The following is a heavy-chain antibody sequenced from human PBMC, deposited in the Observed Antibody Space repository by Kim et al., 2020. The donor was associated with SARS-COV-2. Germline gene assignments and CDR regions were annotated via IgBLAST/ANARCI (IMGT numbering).Heavy chain of an antibody. V-gene: IGHV1-18*01. CDR3: ARDQIMVRGVIITWTSDNWFDP. CDR1: GYTFTSYG. D-gene: IGHD3-10*01. J-gene: IGHJ5*02. Sequence: ASVKVSCKASGYTFTSYGISWVRQAPGQGLEWMGWISAYNGNTNYAQKLQGRVTMTTDTSTSTAYMELRSLRSDDTAVYYCARDQIMVRGVIITWTSDNWFDPWGQGTLVTVSS. CDR2: ISAYNGNT.